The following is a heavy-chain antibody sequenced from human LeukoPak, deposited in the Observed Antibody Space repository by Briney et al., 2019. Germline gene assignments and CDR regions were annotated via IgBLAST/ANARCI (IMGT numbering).Heavy chain of an antibody. J-gene: IGHJ5*02. Sequence: PGGSLRLSCAASGFTFSDYYMNWIRQAPGKGLEWVSCISSIATTLYYADSLKARFTISRENAKNSLYLQMNSLRAEDTAVYYCARGGYILTANWFDPWGQGILVTVSS. CDR1: GFTFSDYY. CDR2: ISSIATTL. V-gene: IGHV3-11*01. CDR3: ARGGYILTANWFDP. D-gene: IGHD3-9*01.